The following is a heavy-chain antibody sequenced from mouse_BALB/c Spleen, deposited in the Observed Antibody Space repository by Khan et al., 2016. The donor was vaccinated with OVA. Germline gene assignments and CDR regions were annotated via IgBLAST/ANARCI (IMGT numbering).Heavy chain of an antibody. Sequence: VRLQQSGPELVKPGASVKISCKASGYSFTDYYIHWVKQSHVKSLEWIGRINPYNGTTNYNQNFKDKASLTVDKSSSTAYMQLHSLTSEDSAVYYCTRGGCEAYAMEYWGQRTSVTVSS. CDR1: GYSFTDYY. V-gene: IGHV1-18*01. CDR2: INPYNGTT. J-gene: IGHJ4*01. CDR3: TRGGCEAYAMEY.